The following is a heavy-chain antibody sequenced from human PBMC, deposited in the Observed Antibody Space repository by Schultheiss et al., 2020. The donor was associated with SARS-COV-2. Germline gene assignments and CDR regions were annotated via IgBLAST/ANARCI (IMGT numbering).Heavy chain of an antibody. J-gene: IGHJ6*02. V-gene: IGHV4-34*01. Sequence: SETLSLTCAVYGGSFSGYYWSWIRQPPGKGLEWIGSIYYSGSTYYNPSLKSRVTISVDKSKNQFSLKLSSVTAADTAVYYCARTYYYGMDVWGQGTTVTVSS. CDR2: IYYSGST. CDR3: ARTYYYGMDV. CDR1: GGSFSGYY.